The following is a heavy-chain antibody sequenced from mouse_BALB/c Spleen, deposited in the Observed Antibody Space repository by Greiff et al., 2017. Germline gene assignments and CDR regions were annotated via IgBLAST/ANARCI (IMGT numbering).Heavy chain of an antibody. V-gene: IGHV1-54*01. D-gene: IGHD1-2*01. CDR1: GYAFTNYL. J-gene: IGHJ1*01. CDR2: INPGSGGT. Sequence: QVQLQQSGAELVRPGTSVKVSCKASGYAFTNYLIEWVKQRPGQGLEWIGVINPGSGGTNYNEKFKGKATLTADKSSSTAYMQLSSLTSDDSAVYFCATTTARSYFDVWGAGTTVTVSS. CDR3: ATTTARSYFDV.